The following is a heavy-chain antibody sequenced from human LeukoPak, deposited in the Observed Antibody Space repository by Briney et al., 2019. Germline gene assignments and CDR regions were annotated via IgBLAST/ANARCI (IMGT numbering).Heavy chain of an antibody. V-gene: IGHV1-69*15. Sequence: SVKVSCKASGGTFSSYAISWVRQAPGQRLEWMGRIIPIFGTANYAQKFQGRVTITPDESTSTAYMELSSLRSEDTAVYYCAAHYYDSSGYFDYWGQGTLVTVSS. CDR2: IIPIFGTA. CDR1: GGTFSSYA. D-gene: IGHD3-22*01. CDR3: AAHYYDSSGYFDY. J-gene: IGHJ4*02.